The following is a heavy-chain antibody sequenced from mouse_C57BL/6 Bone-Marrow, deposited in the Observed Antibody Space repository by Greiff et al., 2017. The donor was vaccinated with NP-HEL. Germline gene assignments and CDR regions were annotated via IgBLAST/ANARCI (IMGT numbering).Heavy chain of an antibody. CDR3: ARADYGSLDY. CDR2: INYDGSST. D-gene: IGHD1-1*01. Sequence: EVQVVESEGGLVQPGSSMKLSCTASGFTFSDYYMAWVRQVPEKGLEWVANINYDGSSTYYLDSLKSRFIISRDNAKNILYLQMSSLKSEDTATYYCARADYGSLDYWGQGTTLTVSS. V-gene: IGHV5-16*01. J-gene: IGHJ2*01. CDR1: GFTFSDYY.